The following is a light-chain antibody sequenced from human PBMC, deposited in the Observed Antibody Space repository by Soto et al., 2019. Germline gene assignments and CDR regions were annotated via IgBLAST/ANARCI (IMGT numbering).Light chain of an antibody. CDR2: DVS. Sequence: QSALTQPASVSGSPGQSITISCTGTNIDVVSYKYVSWLQHHPGKAPKLLIYDVSYRPLGISNRFSGSKSGNTASLVISGLQADDEADYYCSSYTSSRTQIFGGGTKLTVL. CDR3: SSYTSSRTQI. CDR1: NIDVVSYKY. J-gene: IGLJ2*01. V-gene: IGLV2-14*03.